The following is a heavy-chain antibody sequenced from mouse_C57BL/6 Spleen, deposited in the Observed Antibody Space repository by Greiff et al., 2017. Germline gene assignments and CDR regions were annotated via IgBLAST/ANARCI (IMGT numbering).Heavy chain of an antibody. J-gene: IGHJ4*01. D-gene: IGHD2-12*01. CDR1: GYTFTDYN. V-gene: IGHV1-18*01. Sequence: EVKLMESGPELVKPGASVKIPCKASGYTFTDYNMDWVKQSHGKSLEWIGDINPNNGGTIYNQKFKGKATLTVDKSSSTAYMELRSLTSEDTAVYYCALRRGAMDYWGQGTSVTVSS. CDR3: ALRRGAMDY. CDR2: INPNNGGT.